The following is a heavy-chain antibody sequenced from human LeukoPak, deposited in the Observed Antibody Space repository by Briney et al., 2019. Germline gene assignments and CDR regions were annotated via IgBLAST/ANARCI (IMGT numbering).Heavy chain of an antibody. CDR2: INSDGSST. J-gene: IGHJ3*02. D-gene: IGHD5-24*01. CDR3: AREMATDFDI. V-gene: IGHV3-74*01. CDR1: GFTFDDYG. Sequence: TGGSLRLSCAASGFTFDDYGMSWVRQAPGKGLVWVSRINSDGSSTSYADSVKGRFTISRDNAKNTLHLQMNSLRAEDTAVYYCAREMATDFDIWGQGTMVTVSS.